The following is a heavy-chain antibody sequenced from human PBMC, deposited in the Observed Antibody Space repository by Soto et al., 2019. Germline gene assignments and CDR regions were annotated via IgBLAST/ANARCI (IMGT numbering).Heavy chain of an antibody. V-gene: IGHV4-4*02. D-gene: IGHD5-18*01. J-gene: IGHJ6*02. CDR1: GGSISSDYW. CDR2: IFHTGST. Sequence: QVQLQESGPGVVKPSGTLSLTCGVSGGSISSDYWWAWVRQSPGRGLEWIGEIFHTGSTHHNPSRESRVTMSVDISNNQFSLNLKSVTAADTAVYYCARGIQIWSQVYYGMDVWGQGTTVTVSS. CDR3: ARGIQIWSQVYYGMDV.